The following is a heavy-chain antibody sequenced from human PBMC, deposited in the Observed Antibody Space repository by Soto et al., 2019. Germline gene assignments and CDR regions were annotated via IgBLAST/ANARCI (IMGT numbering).Heavy chain of an antibody. Sequence: ASVKVSCKASGYTFTSYGISWVRQAPGQGLEWMGWISAYNGNTNYAQKLQGRVTMTTDTSTSTAYMELRSLRSDDTAVYYCAGYDYGDYTVEYWGQGPLVTVSS. D-gene: IGHD4-17*01. CDR2: ISAYNGNT. V-gene: IGHV1-18*01. CDR3: AGYDYGDYTVEY. CDR1: GYTFTSYG. J-gene: IGHJ4*02.